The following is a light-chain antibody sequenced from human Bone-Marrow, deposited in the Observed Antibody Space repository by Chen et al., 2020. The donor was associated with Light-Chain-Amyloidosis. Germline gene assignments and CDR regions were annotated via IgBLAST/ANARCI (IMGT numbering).Light chain of an antibody. CDR1: SSDVGTYHL. CDR2: EAK. CDR3: CSYAGRGKM. Sequence: QSALTQPASVSGSPGQSITISCTGSSSDVGTYHLVSWYQHHPGKAPKLIIYEAKKRPSGVSNRFSGSRSGYTASLTISGLQAEDEADYYCCSYAGRGKMFGGGTKLTVL. J-gene: IGLJ3*02. V-gene: IGLV2-23*01.